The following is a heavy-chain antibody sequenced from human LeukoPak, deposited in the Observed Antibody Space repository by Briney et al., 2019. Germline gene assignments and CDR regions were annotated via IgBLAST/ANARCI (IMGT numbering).Heavy chain of an antibody. J-gene: IGHJ4*02. D-gene: IGHD3-22*01. CDR3: AKDVSGSGSGVYFDY. CDR2: IKQDGSEK. CDR1: EFTFISYW. V-gene: IGHV3-7*03. Sequence: GGSLRLSCAASEFTFISYWMTWVRQAPGKGLEWVANIKQDGSEKYYVDSVKGRFTISRDNSKNTLYLQMNSLRAEDTAVYYCAKDVSGSGSGVYFDYWGQGTLVTVSS.